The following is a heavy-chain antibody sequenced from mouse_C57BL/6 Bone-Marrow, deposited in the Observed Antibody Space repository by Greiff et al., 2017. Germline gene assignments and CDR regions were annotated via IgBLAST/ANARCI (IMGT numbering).Heavy chain of an antibody. Sequence: QVQLQQSGPGLVAPSPSLSISCTASGFSLTSYGVHWVRQPPGQGLEWLVVIWRDGSTTYNSALKSRLSISKVNSKSQVFIRMNSLQPDDTAMYDCARHNCGFYAMDYWGQGTSVTVSS. CDR2: IWRDGST. J-gene: IGHJ4*01. D-gene: IGHD4-1*01. CDR1: GFSLTSYG. V-gene: IGHV2-6-1*01. CDR3: ARHNCGFYAMDY.